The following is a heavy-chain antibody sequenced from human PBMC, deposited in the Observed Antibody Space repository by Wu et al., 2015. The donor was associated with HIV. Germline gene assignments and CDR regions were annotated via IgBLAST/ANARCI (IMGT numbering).Heavy chain of an antibody. CDR3: ARREIAVAGPAHAEYFQH. J-gene: IGHJ1*01. Sequence: VQLVQSGAEVKKPGASVKVSCKASGYTXTGYYMHWVRQAPGQGLEWMGWINPNSGGTNYAQKFQGRVTMTRDTSISTAYMELSRLRSDDTAVYYCARREIAVAGPAHAEYFQHWGQGTLVTVSS. D-gene: IGHD6-19*01. V-gene: IGHV1-2*02. CDR2: INPNSGGT. CDR1: GYTXTGYY.